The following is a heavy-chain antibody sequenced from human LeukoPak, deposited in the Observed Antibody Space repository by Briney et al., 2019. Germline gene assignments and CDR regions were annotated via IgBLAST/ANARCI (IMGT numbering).Heavy chain of an antibody. Sequence: GGSLRLSCAASGFTVSSNYMSWVRQAPGKGLEWVSVIYSGGSTYHADSVKGRFTISRDNSKNTLYLQMNSLRAEDTAVYYCAGLYYYDSSGYPDAFDIWGQGTMVTVSS. D-gene: IGHD3-22*01. CDR1: GFTVSSNY. CDR3: AGLYYYDSSGYPDAFDI. V-gene: IGHV3-66*04. CDR2: IYSGGST. J-gene: IGHJ3*02.